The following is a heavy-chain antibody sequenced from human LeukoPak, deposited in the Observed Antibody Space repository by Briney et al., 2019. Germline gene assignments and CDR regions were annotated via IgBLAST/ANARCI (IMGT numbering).Heavy chain of an antibody. CDR2: ISGSGGST. CDR3: AKQYSSSSGVFDY. Sequence: GGSLRLSCAASGFTFSTYAMSWVRQAPGKGLEWVSAISGSGGSTYYADSVKGRFTISRDNSKNTLYLQMNSLRAEDTAVYYCAKQYSSSSGVFDYWGQGTLVTVSS. D-gene: IGHD6-13*01. CDR1: GFTFSTYA. V-gene: IGHV3-23*01. J-gene: IGHJ4*02.